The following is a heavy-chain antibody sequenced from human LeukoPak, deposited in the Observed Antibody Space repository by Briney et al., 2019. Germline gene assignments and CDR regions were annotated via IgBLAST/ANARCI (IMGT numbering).Heavy chain of an antibody. CDR1: GYTFTRYG. CDR3: AREVRYFDWPRGPNYYFDY. V-gene: IGHV1-18*01. CDR2: ISAYNGNT. Sequence: ASVKVSCKASGYTFTRYGISWVRQAPGQGLEWMGWISAYNGNTNYAQKLQGRVTMTTDTSTSTAYMELRSLRSDDTAVYYCAREVRYFDWPRGPNYYFDYWGQGTLVTVSS. J-gene: IGHJ4*02. D-gene: IGHD3-9*01.